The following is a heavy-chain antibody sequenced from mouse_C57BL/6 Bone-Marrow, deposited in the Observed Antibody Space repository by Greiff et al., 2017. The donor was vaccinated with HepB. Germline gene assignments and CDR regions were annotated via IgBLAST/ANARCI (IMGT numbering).Heavy chain of an antibody. J-gene: IGHJ2*01. D-gene: IGHD1-1*01. Sequence: EVKLQQSGAELVRPGASVKLSCTASGFNIKDDYMHWVKQRPEQGLEWIGWIDPENGDTEYASKFQGKATITADTSSNTAYLQLSSLTSEDTAVYYCTTLDTTVVAHFDYWGQGTTLTVSS. CDR3: TTLDTTVVAHFDY. CDR2: IDPENGDT. CDR1: GFNIKDDY. V-gene: IGHV14-4*01.